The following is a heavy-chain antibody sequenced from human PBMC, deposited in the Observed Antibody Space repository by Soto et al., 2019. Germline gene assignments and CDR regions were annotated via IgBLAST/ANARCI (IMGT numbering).Heavy chain of an antibody. D-gene: IGHD3-9*01. V-gene: IGHV4-39*01. CDR1: GGSLSSSDYN. Sequence: QLQLQESGPGLMKPSETLSLTCTVSGGSLSSSDYNWGWIRQPPGKGLEWIASMFHSGSTYYNPSLKSRVTIPIHPSKTQFSLKLNSVTAADKAVYYCARTIFPPRNGFDPWGQRTLVTVSS. CDR3: ARTIFPPRNGFDP. CDR2: MFHSGST. J-gene: IGHJ5*02.